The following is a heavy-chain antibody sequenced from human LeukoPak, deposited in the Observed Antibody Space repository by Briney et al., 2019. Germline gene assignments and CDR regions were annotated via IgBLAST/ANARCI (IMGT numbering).Heavy chain of an antibody. CDR1: GYTFTSYY. Sequence: ASVKVSCKASGYTFTSYYMHWVRQAPGQGLEWMGIINPSGGSTSYAQKFQGRVTMTRDMSTSTVYMELSSLRSEDTAVYYCAREEGGKGWSREYYLDYWGQGTLVTVSS. CDR3: AREEGGKGWSREYYLDY. D-gene: IGHD6-19*01. J-gene: IGHJ4*02. CDR2: INPSGGST. V-gene: IGHV1-46*01.